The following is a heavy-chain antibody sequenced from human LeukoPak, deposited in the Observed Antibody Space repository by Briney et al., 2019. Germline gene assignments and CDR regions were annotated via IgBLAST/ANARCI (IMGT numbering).Heavy chain of an antibody. CDR1: GYTFTGYY. CDR2: INPNSGGT. V-gene: IGHV1-2*06. J-gene: IGHJ4*02. D-gene: IGHD3-22*01. CDR3: ARMGSGYNNKAIDY. Sequence: RASVKVSCKASGYTFTGYYMHWVRQAPGQGLEWMGRINPNSGGTNYAQKFQGRVTMTRDTSISTAYMELSRLRSDDTAVYYCARMGSGYNNKAIDYWGQGALVTVSS.